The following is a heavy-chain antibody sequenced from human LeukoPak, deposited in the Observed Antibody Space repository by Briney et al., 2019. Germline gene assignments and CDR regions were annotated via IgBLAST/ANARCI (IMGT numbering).Heavy chain of an antibody. CDR2: IYYSGST. Sequence: SETLSLTCAVYGGSFSGYYWSWIRQPPGKGLEWIGYIYYSGSTNYNPSLKSRVTISVDTSKNQFSLKLSSVTAADTAVYYCARGNYYMDVWGKGTTVTISS. CDR3: ARGNYYMDV. V-gene: IGHV4-59*01. J-gene: IGHJ6*03. CDR1: GGSFSGYY.